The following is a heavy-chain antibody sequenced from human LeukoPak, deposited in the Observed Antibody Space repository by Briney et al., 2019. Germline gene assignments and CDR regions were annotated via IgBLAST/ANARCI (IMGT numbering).Heavy chain of an antibody. J-gene: IGHJ4*02. V-gene: IGHV4-59*12. CDR3: ARGYSGYDYVGY. Sequence: PSETLSLTCTVSGGSISTYYWSWIRQPPGRGLEWIGYIYYSGYTNYNPSLKSRVTISVDTSKNQFSLKLSSVTAADTAVYYCARGYSGYDYVGYWGQGTLVTVSS. CDR2: IYYSGYT. D-gene: IGHD5-12*01. CDR1: GGSISTYY.